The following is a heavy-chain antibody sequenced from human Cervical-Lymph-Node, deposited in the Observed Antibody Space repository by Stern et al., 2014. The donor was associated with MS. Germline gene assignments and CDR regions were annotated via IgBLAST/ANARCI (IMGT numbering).Heavy chain of an antibody. CDR3: ARIAVADFAFDY. D-gene: IGHD6-19*01. J-gene: IGHJ4*02. Sequence: VQLVESGPEVKKPGASVKVSCKASGYTFTSYGISWVRQAAGQGLEWMGWISGSTGNAQYAQNFQGRVTMTTDTSTTTAYMELRSLRSNDTAVYYCARIAVADFAFDYWGKGTLVTVSS. CDR2: ISGSTGNA. V-gene: IGHV1-18*01. CDR1: GYTFTSYG.